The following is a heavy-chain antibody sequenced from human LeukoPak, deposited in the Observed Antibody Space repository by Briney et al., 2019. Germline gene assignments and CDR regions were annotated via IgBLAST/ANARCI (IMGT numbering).Heavy chain of an antibody. CDR3: ARTSPLAAAGARRAFDI. Sequence: GGSLRLSCAASGFTFSSYGMHWVRQAPCKGLEWVAFIHYDGSNTYYADSVKGRFTISRDNSKNTLYLQMNSLRAEDTALYYCARTSPLAAAGARRAFDIWGRGTMVTVSS. J-gene: IGHJ3*02. V-gene: IGHV3-30*02. D-gene: IGHD6-13*01. CDR2: IHYDGSNT. CDR1: GFTFSSYG.